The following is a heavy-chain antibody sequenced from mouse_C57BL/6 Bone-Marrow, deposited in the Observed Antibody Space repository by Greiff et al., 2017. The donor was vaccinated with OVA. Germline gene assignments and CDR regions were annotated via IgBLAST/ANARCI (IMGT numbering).Heavy chain of an antibody. V-gene: IGHV1-53*01. J-gene: IGHJ3*01. CDR3: ARSGGLRPFAY. Sequence: QVQLQQSGTELVKPGASVKLSCKASGYTFTSYWMHWVKQRPGQGLEWIGNINPSNGGTNYNEKFKSKATITADTSSNTAYLQLSSLTSEDTAIYYCARSGGLRPFAYWGQGTLVTVSA. CDR2: INPSNGGT. CDR1: GYTFTSYW. D-gene: IGHD2-4*01.